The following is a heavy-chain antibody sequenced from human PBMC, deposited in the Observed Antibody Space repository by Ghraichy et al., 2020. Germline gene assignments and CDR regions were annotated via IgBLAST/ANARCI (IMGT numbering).Heavy chain of an antibody. Sequence: ETLSLTCAASGFTFSNAWMSWVRQAPGKGLEWVGRIKSKTDGGTTDYAAPVKGRFTISRDDSKNTLYLQMNSLKTEDTAVYYCILHYYDSSGYYWGQGTLVTVSS. CDR2: IKSKTDGGTT. D-gene: IGHD3-22*01. CDR3: ILHYYDSSGYY. CDR1: GFTFSNAW. J-gene: IGHJ4*02. V-gene: IGHV3-15*01.